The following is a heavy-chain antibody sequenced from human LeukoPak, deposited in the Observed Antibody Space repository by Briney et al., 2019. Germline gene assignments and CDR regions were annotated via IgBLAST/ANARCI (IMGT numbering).Heavy chain of an antibody. Sequence: GGSLRLSCAASGFSIKSYSMTWVRQAPGKGLEWVATISSSGGYIYYADSVKGRFTTSRDTAQNSLFLQLNSLRVEDTAVYNCARLRDTVTSASDFWGQGTLVTVSS. CDR3: ARLRDTVTSASDF. J-gene: IGHJ4*02. CDR2: ISSSGGYI. D-gene: IGHD4-17*01. CDR1: GFSIKSYS. V-gene: IGHV3-21*01.